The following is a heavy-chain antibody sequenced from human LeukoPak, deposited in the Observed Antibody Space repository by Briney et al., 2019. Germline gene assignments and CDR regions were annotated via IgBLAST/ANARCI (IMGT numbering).Heavy chain of an antibody. CDR3: TTDLPRSSSWTDI. CDR1: GFTFSNAW. D-gene: IGHD6-13*01. J-gene: IGHJ4*02. CDR2: IKSKTDGGTK. V-gene: IGHV3-15*01. Sequence: PGGSLRLSCAASGFTFSNAWMSWVRQAPGKGLEWVGRIKSKTDGGTKDYAAPVKGRFTISIDDSKNTLYLQMNSLKTEDTAVYYCTTDLPRSSSWTDIWGQGTLVTVSS.